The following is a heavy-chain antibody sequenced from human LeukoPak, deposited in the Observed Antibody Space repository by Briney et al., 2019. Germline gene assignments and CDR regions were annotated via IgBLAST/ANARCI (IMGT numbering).Heavy chain of an antibody. CDR3: ARDEHSSSSFLRRSWFY. Sequence: ASVKVSCKASGYTFTGYYMHWVRQAPGQGLEWMGWINPNSGGTNYAQKLQGRVTMTTDTSTSTAYMELRSLRSDDTAVYYCARDEHSSSSFLRRSWFYWGQGTLVTVSS. J-gene: IGHJ4*02. V-gene: IGHV1-2*02. D-gene: IGHD6-6*01. CDR2: INPNSGGT. CDR1: GYTFTGYY.